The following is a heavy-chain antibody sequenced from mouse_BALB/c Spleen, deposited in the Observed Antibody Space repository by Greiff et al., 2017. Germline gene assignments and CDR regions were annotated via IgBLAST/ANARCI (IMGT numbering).Heavy chain of an antibody. CDR3: ARRGNDVGAMDY. J-gene: IGHJ4*01. CDR1: GYTFTNYW. CDR2: IYPGGGYT. Sequence: VHLVESGAELVRPGTSVKISCKASGYTFTNYWLGWVKQRPGHGLEWIGDIYPGGGYTNYNEKFKGKATLTADTSSSTAYMQLSSLTSEDSAVYFCARRGNDVGAMDYWGQGTSVTVSS. V-gene: IGHV1-63*02. D-gene: IGHD2-12*01.